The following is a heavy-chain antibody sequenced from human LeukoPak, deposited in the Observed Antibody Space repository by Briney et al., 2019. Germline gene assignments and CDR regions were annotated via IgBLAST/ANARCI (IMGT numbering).Heavy chain of an antibody. CDR3: ARARRDVGEAMD. D-gene: IGHD3-16*01. CDR1: GGSISRGDYY. V-gene: IGHV4-30-4*08. Sequence: SETLSLTCTVSGGSISRGDYYWSWIRQPPGKGLEWIGYIYYSGSTYYNPSLKSRVTISVDTSKNQFSLKLSSVTAADTAVYYCARARRDVGEAMDWGQGTLVTVSS. CDR2: IYYSGST. J-gene: IGHJ4*02.